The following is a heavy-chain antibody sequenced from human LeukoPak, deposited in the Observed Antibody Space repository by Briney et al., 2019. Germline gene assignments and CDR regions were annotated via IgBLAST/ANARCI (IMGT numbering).Heavy chain of an antibody. CDR1: GFIFGDYA. CDR3: SRPVGATYYFDY. J-gene: IGHJ4*02. CDR2: IRSETYGGTT. D-gene: IGHD1-26*01. Sequence: GGSLRLSCKASGFIFGDYAMSWFRQAPGKGLEWVGFIRSETYGGTTEYAASVKGRFTISRDDSESIAYLQMNSLKTEDTALYYCSRPVGATYYFDYWGQGTLVTVSS. V-gene: IGHV3-49*03.